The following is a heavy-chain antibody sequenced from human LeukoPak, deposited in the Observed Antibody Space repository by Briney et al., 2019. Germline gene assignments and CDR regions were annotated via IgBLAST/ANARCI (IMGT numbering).Heavy chain of an antibody. J-gene: IGHJ3*02. Sequence: SETLSLTCTVSGGSISSGGYYWSWIRQHPGKGLEWIGYIYYSGSTYYNLSLKSRVTISVDTSKNQFSLKLSSVTAADTAVYYCARDLSGQHAFDIWGQGTMVTVSS. V-gene: IGHV4-31*03. CDR2: IYYSGST. CDR3: ARDLSGQHAFDI. CDR1: GGSISSGGYY. D-gene: IGHD2-15*01.